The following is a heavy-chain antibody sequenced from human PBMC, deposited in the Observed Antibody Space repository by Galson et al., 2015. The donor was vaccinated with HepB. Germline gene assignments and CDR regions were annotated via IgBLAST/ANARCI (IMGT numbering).Heavy chain of an antibody. CDR1: GGSFSGYY. D-gene: IGHD6-13*01. Sequence: ETLSLTCAVYGGSFSGYYWSWIRQPPGKGLEWIGEINHSGSTNYNPSLKSRVTISVDTSKNQFSLKLSSVTAADTAVYYCARVRYQYSSSWYYYYYGMDVWGQGTTVTVSS. V-gene: IGHV4-34*01. CDR2: INHSGST. CDR3: ARVRYQYSSSWYYYYYGMDV. J-gene: IGHJ6*02.